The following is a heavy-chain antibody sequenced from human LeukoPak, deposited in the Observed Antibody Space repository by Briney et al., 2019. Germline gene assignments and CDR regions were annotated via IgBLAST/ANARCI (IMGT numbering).Heavy chain of an antibody. D-gene: IGHD3-9*01. CDR2: IRYDGSNK. J-gene: IGHJ6*03. Sequence: PGGSLRLSCAASGFTFSSYGMPWVRQAPGKGLEWVAFIRYDGSNKYYADSVKGRFTISRDNSKNTLYLQMNSLGAEDTAVYYCAKTGSYDILTGYYLTYYYYYYMDVWGKGTTVTISS. CDR3: AKTGSYDILTGYYLTYYYYYYMDV. CDR1: GFTFSSYG. V-gene: IGHV3-30*02.